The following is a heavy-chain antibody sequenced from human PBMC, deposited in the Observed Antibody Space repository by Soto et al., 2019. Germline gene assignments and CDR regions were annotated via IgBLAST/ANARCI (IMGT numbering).Heavy chain of an antibody. D-gene: IGHD6-6*01. CDR2: ISAYNGNT. J-gene: IGHJ6*02. CDR3: AGEEAARGYYYYYGMDV. CDR1: GYTFTSYG. V-gene: IGHV1-18*04. Sequence: ASVKVSCKASGYTFTSYGISWVRQAPGQGLEWMGWISAYNGNTNYAQKLQGRVTMTTDTSTSTAYMELRSLRSDDTAVYYFAGEEAARGYYYYYGMDVRGQGTTVTVSS.